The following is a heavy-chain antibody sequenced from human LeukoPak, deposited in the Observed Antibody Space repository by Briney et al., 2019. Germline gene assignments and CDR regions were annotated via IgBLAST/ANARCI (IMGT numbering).Heavy chain of an antibody. CDR2: IIPIFGTA. V-gene: IGHV1-69*13. CDR3: ARPNYYYYGMDV. CDR1: GYTFTSYG. J-gene: IGHJ6*02. Sequence: VASVKVSCKASGYTFTSYGISWVRQAPGQGLEWMGGIIPIFGTANYAQKFQGRVTITADESTSTAYMELSSLRSEDTAVYYCARPNYYYYGMDVWGQGTTVTVSS.